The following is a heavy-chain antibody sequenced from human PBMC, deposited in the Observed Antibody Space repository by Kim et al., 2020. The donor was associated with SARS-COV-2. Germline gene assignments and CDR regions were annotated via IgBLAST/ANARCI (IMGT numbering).Heavy chain of an antibody. CDR3: ARTNQFDY. D-gene: IGHD2-8*01. Sequence: TVDTRYSQRFQGKITITRDISGSSAYMELSSLNSEDTAIYFCARTNQFDYWGQGTLVTVSS. V-gene: IGHV1-3*01. J-gene: IGHJ4*02. CDR2: TVDT.